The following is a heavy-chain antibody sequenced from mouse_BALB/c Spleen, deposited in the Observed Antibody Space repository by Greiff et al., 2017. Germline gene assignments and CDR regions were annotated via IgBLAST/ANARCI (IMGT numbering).Heavy chain of an antibody. Sequence: EVQLVESGPDLVKPSQSLSLTCTVTGYSITSGYSWPWIRQFPGNKLEWMGYIHYSGSTNYNPSLKSRISITRDTSKNQFFLQLNSVTTEDTATYYCARNYHAMDYWGQGTSVTVAA. V-gene: IGHV3-1*02. CDR3: ARNYHAMDY. J-gene: IGHJ4*01. CDR1: GYSITSGYS. CDR2: IHYSGST.